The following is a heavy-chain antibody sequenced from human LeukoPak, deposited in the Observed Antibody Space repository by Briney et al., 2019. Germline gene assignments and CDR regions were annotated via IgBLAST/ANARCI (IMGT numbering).Heavy chain of an antibody. Sequence: ASVKVSCKASGYTFTGYYMHWVRQAPGQGLEWMGWINPNSGGTNYAQKFQVRVTMTRDTSISTAYMELSRLRSDDTAVYYCARVRILRFLEWSPSRSFDIWGQGTMVTVSS. CDR3: ARVRILRFLEWSPSRSFDI. CDR1: GYTFTGYY. D-gene: IGHD3-3*01. CDR2: INPNSGGT. J-gene: IGHJ3*02. V-gene: IGHV1-2*02.